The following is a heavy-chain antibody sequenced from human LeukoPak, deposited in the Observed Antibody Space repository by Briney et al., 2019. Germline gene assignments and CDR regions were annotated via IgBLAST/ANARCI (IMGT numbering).Heavy chain of an antibody. CDR3: ARVPQGYCSGGTCYDY. J-gene: IGHJ4*02. CDR1: GGSISSSSYY. D-gene: IGHD2-15*01. V-gene: IGHV4-61*02. CDR2: IYTSGST. Sequence: SETLSLTCTVSGGSISSSSYYWSWIRQPAGKGLEWIGRIYTSGSTNYNPSLKSRVTISVDTSKNQFSLKLSSVTAADTAVYYCARVPQGYCSGGTCYDYWGQGTLVTVSS.